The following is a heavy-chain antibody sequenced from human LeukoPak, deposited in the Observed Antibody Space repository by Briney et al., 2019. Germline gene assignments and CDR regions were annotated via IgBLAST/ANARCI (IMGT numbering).Heavy chain of an antibody. CDR1: GGSFSGYY. V-gene: IGHV4-34*01. Sequence: SETLSLTCAVYGGSFSGYYWSWIRQPPGKGLEWIGEINHSGSTNYNPSLKSRVTISVDTSKNQFSLKLSSVTAADTAVYYCARGEKERWLRPYYYYGMDVWGQGTTVTVSS. CDR2: INHSGST. CDR3: ARGEKERWLRPYYYYGMDV. D-gene: IGHD5-24*01. J-gene: IGHJ6*02.